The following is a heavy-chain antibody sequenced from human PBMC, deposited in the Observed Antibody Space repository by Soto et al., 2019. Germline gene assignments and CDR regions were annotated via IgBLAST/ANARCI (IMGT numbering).Heavy chain of an antibody. CDR1: GFTFSSYW. Sequence: LSLTCAASGFTFSSYWMSWVRQAPGKGLEWVANIKQDGSEKYYVDSVKGRFTISRDNAKNSLYLQMNSLRAEDTAVYYCARSNPVYAIDYWGQGTLVTVSS. CDR2: IKQDGSEK. D-gene: IGHD2-8*01. CDR3: ARSNPVYAIDY. V-gene: IGHV3-7*01. J-gene: IGHJ4*02.